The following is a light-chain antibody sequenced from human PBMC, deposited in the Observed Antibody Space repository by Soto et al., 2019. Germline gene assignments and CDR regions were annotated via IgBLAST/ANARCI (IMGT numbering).Light chain of an antibody. CDR3: QQRNNWPPVT. J-gene: IGKJ4*01. CDR2: DAS. CDR1: QSVSSN. V-gene: IGKV3-11*01. Sequence: EILMTQSPSPLSVSPVEIATLSCRASQSVSSNLAWYQQKPGQAPRLLIYDASNRATGIPARFSGSGSGTDFTLTISSLEPEDFAVYYCQQRNNWPPVTFGGGTKV.